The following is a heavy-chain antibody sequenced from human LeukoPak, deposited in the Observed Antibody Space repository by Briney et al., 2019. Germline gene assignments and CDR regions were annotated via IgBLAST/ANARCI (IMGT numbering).Heavy chain of an antibody. CDR1: GGSISSGSSF. J-gene: IGHJ4*02. D-gene: IGHD1-1*01. CDR2: IYTGGST. Sequence: SETLSLTCTVSGGSISSGSSFWTWILQPAGKGLEWIGRIYTGGSTNYNPSLKSRVTISVDTSKNQFSLILTSVTAADTAVYYCARQTGAGLFVLPGGQGTLVTVSS. CDR3: ARQTGAGLFVLP. V-gene: IGHV4-61*02.